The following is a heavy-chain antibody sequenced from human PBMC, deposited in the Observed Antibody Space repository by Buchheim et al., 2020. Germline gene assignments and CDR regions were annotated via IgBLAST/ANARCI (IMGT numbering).Heavy chain of an antibody. J-gene: IGHJ6*02. Sequence: EVQLLESGGGLVQPGGSLRLSCAASGFTFSSYAMSWVRQAPGKGLEWVSAISGSGGSTYYADSVKGRFTIPRDNSKNTLDLQMNSLRADDTAVYYCAKGTEYQLLSFPYYYYYGMDVWGQGTT. CDR3: AKGTEYQLLSFPYYYYYGMDV. V-gene: IGHV3-23*01. D-gene: IGHD2-2*01. CDR2: ISGSGGST. CDR1: GFTFSSYA.